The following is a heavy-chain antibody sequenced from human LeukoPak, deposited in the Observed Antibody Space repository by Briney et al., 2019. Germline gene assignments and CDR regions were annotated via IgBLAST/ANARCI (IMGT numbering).Heavy chain of an antibody. CDR1: GFTFSSYS. CDR2: ISSSSSYI. D-gene: IGHD3-22*01. V-gene: IGHV3-21*01. CDR3: ARDSGGYYDSSGYYDY. Sequence: GGSLRLSCAASGFTFSSYSMNWVRQAPGKGLEWVSSISSSSSYIYYADSVKGRFTISRDNAKNSLYLQMNSLRAEDTAVYYCARDSGGYYDSSGYYDYWGQGTLVTVPS. J-gene: IGHJ4*02.